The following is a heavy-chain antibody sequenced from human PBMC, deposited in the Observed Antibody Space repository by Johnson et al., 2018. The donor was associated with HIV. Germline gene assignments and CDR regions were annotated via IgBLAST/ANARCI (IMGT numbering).Heavy chain of an antibody. J-gene: IGHJ3*02. D-gene: IGHD3-3*01. Sequence: QVQLVESGGALVQPGGSLRLSCAASGFTFSSYGVHWVRQAPGKGLEWVAVIWYDGSNKYYADSVKGRFTISRDNSKNTLYLQMNSLRAEDTAVYYCAKGEYNLWSGDAFDIWGQGTMVTVSS. CDR3: AKGEYNLWSGDAFDI. CDR2: IWYDGSNK. CDR1: GFTFSSYG. V-gene: IGHV3-30*02.